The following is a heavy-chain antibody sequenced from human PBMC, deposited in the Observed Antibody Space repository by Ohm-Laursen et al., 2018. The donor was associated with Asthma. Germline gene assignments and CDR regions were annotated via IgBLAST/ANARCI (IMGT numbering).Heavy chain of an antibody. Sequence: SETLSLTCPVYGGSFSDYCWSWIRQPPVKGLEWIGEINHSGSTNYNPSLRSRVIISVDTSKNQFSLNLTSVTAADTAVYYCARGAFYYESTGYYFFDHWGQGALVTVSS. CDR3: ARGAFYYESTGYYFFDH. CDR2: INHSGST. J-gene: IGHJ4*02. CDR1: GGSFSDYC. D-gene: IGHD3-22*01. V-gene: IGHV4-34*09.